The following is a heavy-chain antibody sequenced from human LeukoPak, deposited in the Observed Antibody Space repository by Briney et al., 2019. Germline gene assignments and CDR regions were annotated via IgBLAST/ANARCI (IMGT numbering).Heavy chain of an antibody. CDR3: ASEGIVGPNAHFDY. Sequence: GASVKVSCKASGYTFTSYYMHWVRQATGQGLEWMGWMNPNSGNTGYAQKFQGRVTITRNTSISTAYMELSSLRAEDTAVYYCASEGIVGPNAHFDYWGQGALVTVSS. D-gene: IGHD1-26*01. J-gene: IGHJ4*02. CDR2: MNPNSGNT. V-gene: IGHV1-8*03. CDR1: GYTFTSYY.